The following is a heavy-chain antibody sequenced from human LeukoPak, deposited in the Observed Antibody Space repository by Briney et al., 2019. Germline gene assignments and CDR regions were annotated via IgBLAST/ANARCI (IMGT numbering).Heavy chain of an antibody. V-gene: IGHV4-34*01. Sequence: PSETLSLTCAVYGGSFSGYHWSWIRQPPGKGLEWIGEINHSGSTNYNPSLKSRVTISVDTSKNQFSLKLSSVTAADTAVYYCASYGIAAAGNEAFDIWGQGTMVTVSS. J-gene: IGHJ3*02. D-gene: IGHD6-13*01. CDR2: INHSGST. CDR1: GGSFSGYH. CDR3: ASYGIAAAGNEAFDI.